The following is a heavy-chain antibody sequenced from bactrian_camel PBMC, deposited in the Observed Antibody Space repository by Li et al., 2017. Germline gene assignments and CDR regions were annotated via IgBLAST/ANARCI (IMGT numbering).Heavy chain of an antibody. D-gene: IGHD3*01. CDR3: AASWDVTAREALGSIASPEFGY. Sequence: DVQLVESGGGSVQAGGSLSLSCAASGSSYCMGWFRQLPGKEREGVGARYSEDRISFTRYGDSVKGRFTLLHTRANNTLDLQMDNLKPEDSATYRCAASWDVTAREALGSIASPEFGYWGERTQVTVS. CDR1: GSSYC. CDR2: RYSEDRISFT. V-gene: IGHV3S42*01. J-gene: IGHJ6*01.